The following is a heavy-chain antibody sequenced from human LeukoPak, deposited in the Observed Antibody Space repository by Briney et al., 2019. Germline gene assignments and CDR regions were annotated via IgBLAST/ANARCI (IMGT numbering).Heavy chain of an antibody. D-gene: IGHD3-10*01. CDR3: ARDHEIYDSGSDWYFDL. CDR1: GFTFSSYA. CDR2: ISGSGDST. V-gene: IGHV3-23*01. Sequence: PGGSLRLSCAASGFTFSSYAMSWVRQAPGKGLEWVSAISGSGDSTYSTDSVKGRFTISRDNSKNTLYLQVNSLRAEDTAVYYCARDHEIYDSGSDWYFDLWGRGTLVTVSS. J-gene: IGHJ2*01.